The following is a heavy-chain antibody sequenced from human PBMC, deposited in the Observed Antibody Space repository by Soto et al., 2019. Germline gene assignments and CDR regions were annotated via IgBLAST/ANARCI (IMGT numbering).Heavy chain of an antibody. Sequence: EVQLLESGGGLVQPGGSLRLSCAASGFTFSSYAMSWVRLAPGEGLEWVSAISGSGGSTYYADSVRGRFTISRDNSKNTLYMQMNRLRAEDSAVYYCAKDATTVTTGTGSRIDYWGQGTLVTVSS. CDR1: GFTFSSYA. J-gene: IGHJ4*02. CDR3: AKDATTVTTGTGSRIDY. V-gene: IGHV3-23*01. CDR2: ISGSGGST. D-gene: IGHD4-17*01.